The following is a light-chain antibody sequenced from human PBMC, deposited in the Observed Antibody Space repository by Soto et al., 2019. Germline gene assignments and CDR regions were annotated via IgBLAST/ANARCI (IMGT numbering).Light chain of an antibody. J-gene: IGKJ5*01. CDR1: QGISSY. V-gene: IGKV1-9*01. CDR3: QQLNAYPLT. Sequence: DIQLTQSPSFLSASVGDRVTITCRASQGISSYLAWFQQKPWRAPNLLIYGASTLQSGVPSRFSGSGSGTDFSLTISNLQPEDFATYSCQQLNAYPLTFGQGTRLEIK. CDR2: GAS.